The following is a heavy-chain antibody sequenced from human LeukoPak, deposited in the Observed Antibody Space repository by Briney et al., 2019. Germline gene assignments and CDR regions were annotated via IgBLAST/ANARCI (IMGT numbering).Heavy chain of an antibody. Sequence: SETLSLTCTVSGGSVSSSYWSWIRQPPGKGLEWIGFIYYTGSTNYNPSLKSRVTISVDTSKNQFSLKLSSVTAADTAVYYCASSSGWTNLDYWGQGTLVTVSS. J-gene: IGHJ4*02. CDR3: ASSSGWTNLDY. D-gene: IGHD6-19*01. CDR1: GGSVSSSY. CDR2: IYYTGST. V-gene: IGHV4-59*02.